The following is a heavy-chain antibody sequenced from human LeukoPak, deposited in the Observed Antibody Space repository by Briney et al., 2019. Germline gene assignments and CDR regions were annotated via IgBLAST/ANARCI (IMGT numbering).Heavy chain of an antibody. J-gene: IGHJ3*02. CDR1: GFTFSSYA. V-gene: IGHV3-23*01. Sequence: GGSLRLSCAASGFTFSSYAMSWVRQAPGKGLEWVSAISGSGGSTYYADSVKGRFTISRDNSKNTLYLQMNSLRAEDTAVYYCARVSGSGSYFQASADAFDIWGQGTMVTASS. CDR3: ARVSGSGSYFQASADAFDI. D-gene: IGHD1-26*01. CDR2: ISGSGGST.